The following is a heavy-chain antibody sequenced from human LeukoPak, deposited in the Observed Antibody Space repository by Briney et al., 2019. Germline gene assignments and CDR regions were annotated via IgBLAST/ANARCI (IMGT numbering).Heavy chain of an antibody. CDR2: INPNSGGT. J-gene: IGHJ4*02. Sequence: ASVKVSCKASGYTFTGYYMHWVRQAPGQGLEWMGWINPNSGGTNYAQKFQGRVTMTRDTSISTAYMGLSRLRSDDTAVYYCARVLIVGATGLDYWGQGTLVTVSS. V-gene: IGHV1-2*02. D-gene: IGHD1-26*01. CDR1: GYTFTGYY. CDR3: ARVLIVGATGLDY.